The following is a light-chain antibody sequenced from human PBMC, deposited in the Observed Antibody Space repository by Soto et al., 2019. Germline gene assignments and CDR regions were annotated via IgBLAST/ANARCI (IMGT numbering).Light chain of an antibody. V-gene: IGKV3-20*01. J-gene: IGKJ2*01. CDR1: QSIINNY. CDR3: HQYGSSPPYT. CDR2: GSS. Sequence: EVVLTQSPGTLSLSPGERVTLSCRASQSIINNYLAWYQQRPGQAPRLLIYGSSDRATGIPDRFSGSGSGTQFTLTISRLEPEDCAVYYCHQYGSSPPYTFSQGTKVEI.